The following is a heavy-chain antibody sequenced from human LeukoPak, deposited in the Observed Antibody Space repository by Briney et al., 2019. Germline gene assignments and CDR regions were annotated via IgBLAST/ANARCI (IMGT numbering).Heavy chain of an antibody. CDR1: GFTLSSFG. CDR2: ISFDGSNT. V-gene: IGHV3-30*18. J-gene: IGHJ6*02. D-gene: IGHD3-9*01. Sequence: GGSLRLSCAASGFTLSSFGMHWVRQAPGKGLDWVAIISFDGSNTYYTDSVKGRFTISRDNSKNTLYLQMNSLSAEDTAVYYCAKNFDCSNYGMDVWGQGTTVTVSS. CDR3: AKNFDCSNYGMDV.